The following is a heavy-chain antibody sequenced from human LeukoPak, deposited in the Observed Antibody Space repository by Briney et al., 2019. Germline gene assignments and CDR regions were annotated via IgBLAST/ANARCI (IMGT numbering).Heavy chain of an antibody. J-gene: IGHJ4*02. CDR3: AKYRRIAAAGNYFDY. D-gene: IGHD6-13*01. V-gene: IGHV3-23*01. CDR1: GFTFSTYA. CDR2: ISGGGGST. Sequence: PGGSLRLSCAASGFTFSTYAMSWVRQAPGKGLEWVSGISGGGGSTYYADSVKGRFTISRDNSKNTLYLQMNSLRAEDTAVYYCAKYRRIAAAGNYFDYWGQGTLVTVSS.